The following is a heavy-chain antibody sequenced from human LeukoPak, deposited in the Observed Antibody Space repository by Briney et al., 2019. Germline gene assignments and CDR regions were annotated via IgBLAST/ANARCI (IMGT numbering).Heavy chain of an antibody. CDR2: IYYSGST. CDR1: GYSMRNGYY. D-gene: IGHD5-18*01. V-gene: IGHV4-38-2*01. Sequence: SETLSLTCAVSGYSMRNGYYWGWIRQPPGKGLEWIGSIYYSGSTYYNPSLMSRVTISVDTSKNHFSLKVSSVTAADTAVYYCARLWGCSHGHSDYWGQGTLVTVSS. CDR3: ARLWGCSHGHSDY. J-gene: IGHJ4*02.